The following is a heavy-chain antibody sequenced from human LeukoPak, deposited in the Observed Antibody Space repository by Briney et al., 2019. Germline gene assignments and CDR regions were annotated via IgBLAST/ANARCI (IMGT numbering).Heavy chain of an antibody. CDR1: GGTFSSYA. Sequence: GASVKVSCKASGGTFSSYAISWVRQAPGQGLEWMGGIIPIFGTANYAQKFQGRVTITADESTSTAYMELSSLRSEDTAVYYRARDLGYDILTGYSGADWFDPWGQGTLVTVSS. V-gene: IGHV1-69*13. D-gene: IGHD3-9*01. CDR2: IIPIFGTA. J-gene: IGHJ5*02. CDR3: ARDLGYDILTGYSGADWFDP.